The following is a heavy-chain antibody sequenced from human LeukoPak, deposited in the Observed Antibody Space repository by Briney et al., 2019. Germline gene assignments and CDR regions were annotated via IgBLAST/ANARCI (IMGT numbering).Heavy chain of an antibody. CDR1: GFTFSSSS. Sequence: GGSLRLSCAASGFTFSSSSMSWVRQAPGKELEWVSAISGSGGGTYYADSVKGRFSISRDNSKNTLDLQMNSLRAEDTAVYYCAKGASGNSMWYFDYWGQGTLVTVSS. CDR2: ISGSGGGT. CDR3: AKGASGNSMWYFDY. D-gene: IGHD1-26*01. V-gene: IGHV3-23*01. J-gene: IGHJ4*02.